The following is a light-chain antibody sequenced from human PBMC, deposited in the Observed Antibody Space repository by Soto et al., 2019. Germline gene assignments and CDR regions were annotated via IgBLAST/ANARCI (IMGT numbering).Light chain of an antibody. Sequence: QSVLTQPPSLSGAPGQRVTISCTGSSSNIGAGYDVRWYQQLPGTAPKLLIFGNTNRPSGVPDRFSASKSDTSASLAITGLQAEDEADYYCQSYDNRLSGSRFFGGGTKSPS. CDR3: QSYDNRLSGSRF. J-gene: IGLJ1*01. V-gene: IGLV1-40*01. CDR1: SSNIGAGYD. CDR2: GNT.